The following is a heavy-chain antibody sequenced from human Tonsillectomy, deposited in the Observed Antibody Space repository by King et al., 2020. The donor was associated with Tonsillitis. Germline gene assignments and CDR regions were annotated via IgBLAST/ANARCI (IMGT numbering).Heavy chain of an antibody. D-gene: IGHD2-2*01. CDR1: GFTFSSYG. Sequence: QVQLVESGGGVVQPGGSLRLSCAASGFTFSSYGMHWVRQAPGKGLGWVAVISHVGGKKFYADSVKGRFTISRDDSKNTLYLQMNSLCAEDTAVYYCAKVGYCSSNSCGGFDYWGQGTLVTGSS. V-gene: IGHV3-30*18. J-gene: IGHJ4*02. CDR2: ISHVGGKK. CDR3: AKVGYCSSNSCGGFDY.